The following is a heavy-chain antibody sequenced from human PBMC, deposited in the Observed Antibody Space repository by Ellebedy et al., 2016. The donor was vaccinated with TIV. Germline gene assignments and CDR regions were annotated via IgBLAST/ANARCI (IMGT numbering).Heavy chain of an antibody. Sequence: GGSLRLSCAASGVIFSDQFMDWVRQAPGKGLEWVARSRNKAKGYTTEYAASVKGRFTISRDDSKNSVYLQMNSLKTEDTAVYHCTRDLTGRFDYWGQGTTVTVSS. J-gene: IGHJ4*02. CDR2: SRNKAKGYTT. CDR3: TRDLTGRFDY. CDR1: GVIFSDQF. D-gene: IGHD7-27*01. V-gene: IGHV3-72*01.